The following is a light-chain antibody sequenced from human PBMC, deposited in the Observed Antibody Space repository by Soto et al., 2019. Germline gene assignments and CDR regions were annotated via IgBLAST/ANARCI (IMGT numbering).Light chain of an antibody. V-gene: IGKV3-15*01. CDR3: QQYNNWLWT. Sequence: EIAMTQSPATLSVSPGDIATLSCRASQSVSSNLAWYQQKPGQAPRLLIYGASTRATGIPARFSGSGSGTECTLTISSLQSEDFAVYYCQQYNNWLWTFGQGTKVDIK. CDR1: QSVSSN. J-gene: IGKJ1*01. CDR2: GAS.